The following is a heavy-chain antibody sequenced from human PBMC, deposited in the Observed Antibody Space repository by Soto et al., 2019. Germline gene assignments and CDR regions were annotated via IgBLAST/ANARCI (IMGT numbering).Heavy chain of an antibody. CDR2: IYYSGST. CDR3: ARSHCSGSSCYRYFDY. D-gene: IGHD2-15*01. CDR1: GGSISSGGYY. J-gene: IGHJ4*02. V-gene: IGHV4-31*03. Sequence: QVQLQESGPGLVKPSQTLSLTCTVSGGSISSGGYYWSWIRQHPGKGLEWIGYIYYSGSTYYNPSLKSRVTISVDTSKNQFSLKLSSVTAADTAVYYCARSHCSGSSCYRYFDYWGQGTLVTVSS.